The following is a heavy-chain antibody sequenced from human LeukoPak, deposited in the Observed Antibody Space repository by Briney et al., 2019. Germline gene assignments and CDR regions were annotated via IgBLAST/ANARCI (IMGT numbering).Heavy chain of an antibody. CDR1: GGFISGYY. V-gene: IGHV4-59*08. CDR3: ARYGVNYVFAY. Sequence: SETLSLTCAVCGGFISGYYWGWIRQPPGKGLEWIGQIHYSGGTNSNPSLRSRVTISVDTSKNQFSLKMNTVTATDTAVYHCARYGVNYVFAYWGQGTLITVSS. CDR2: IHYSGGT. J-gene: IGHJ4*02. D-gene: IGHD4/OR15-4a*01.